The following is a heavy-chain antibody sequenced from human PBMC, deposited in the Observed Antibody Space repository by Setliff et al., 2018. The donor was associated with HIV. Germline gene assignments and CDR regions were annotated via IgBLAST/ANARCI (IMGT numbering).Heavy chain of an antibody. D-gene: IGHD2-15*01. Sequence: SETLSLTCTVSGDSVSSRSYYWSWIRQPPGKGLEWIGSISYSGSTFYNPSLKSRVTISVDTSKNQFSLKLRSVTAADTAMYYCARVSITYWYSIPTFYYYYMDVWGKGTKVTVSS. V-gene: IGHV4-39*01. CDR2: ISYSGST. CDR1: GDSVSSRSYY. CDR3: ARVSITYWYSIPTFYYYYMDV. J-gene: IGHJ6*03.